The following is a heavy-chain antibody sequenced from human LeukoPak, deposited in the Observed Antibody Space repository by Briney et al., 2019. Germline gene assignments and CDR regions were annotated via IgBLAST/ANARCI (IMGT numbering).Heavy chain of an antibody. CDR3: ARVRYSPDY. CDR2: ISYDGSNK. D-gene: IGHD6-13*01. CDR1: GFTFSSYG. V-gene: IGHV3-30*03. J-gene: IGHJ4*02. Sequence: GGSLRLSCAASGFTFSSYGMHWVRQAPGKGLEWVAVISYDGSNKYYADSVKGRFTISRDNSKNSLYLQMNSLRAEDTAVYYCARVRYSPDYWGQGTLVTVSS.